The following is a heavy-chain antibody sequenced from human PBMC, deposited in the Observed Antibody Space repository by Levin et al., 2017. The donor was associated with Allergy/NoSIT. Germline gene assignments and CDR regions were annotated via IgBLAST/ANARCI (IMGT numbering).Heavy chain of an antibody. D-gene: IGHD2-15*01. CDR1: GFTFSSYW. Sequence: PGGSLRLSCAASGFTFSSYWMSWVRQAPGKGLEWVANIKQDGSEKYYVDSVKGRFTISRDNAKNSLYLQMNSLRAEDTAVYYCARAADIVVVVAAHSYYFDYWGQGTLVTVSS. CDR2: IKQDGSEK. V-gene: IGHV3-7*04. J-gene: IGHJ4*02. CDR3: ARAADIVVVVAAHSYYFDY.